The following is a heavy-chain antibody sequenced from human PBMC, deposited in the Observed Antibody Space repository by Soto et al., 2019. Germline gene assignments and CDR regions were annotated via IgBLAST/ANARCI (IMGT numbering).Heavy chain of an antibody. D-gene: IGHD2-15*01. Sequence: QVQLVESGGGVVQPGRSLRLSCAASGFTFSSFAMHWVRQAPGKGLEWLAVISSDVVNYYYAESVKGRFTISRDNSKNPLYLQMNSLRNEDTAVHYCARGGAWTPEGLGYWGQGTLVTVSS. J-gene: IGHJ4*02. CDR1: GFTFSSFA. CDR2: ISSDVVNY. CDR3: ARGGAWTPEGLGY. V-gene: IGHV3-30-3*01.